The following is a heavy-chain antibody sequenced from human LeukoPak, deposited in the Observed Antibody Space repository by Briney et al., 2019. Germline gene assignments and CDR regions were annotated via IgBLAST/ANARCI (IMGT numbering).Heavy chain of an antibody. CDR2: IYTSGST. V-gene: IGHV4-4*09. Sequence: SETLSLTCTVSGGSISSYYWSWIRQPPGKGLEWIGYIYTSGSTNYNPSLKSRVTISVDTSKNQFSLKLSSVTAADTAVYYCARCNPYFDYWGQGTLVTVSS. CDR3: ARCNPYFDY. J-gene: IGHJ4*02. D-gene: IGHD1-14*01. CDR1: GGSISSYY.